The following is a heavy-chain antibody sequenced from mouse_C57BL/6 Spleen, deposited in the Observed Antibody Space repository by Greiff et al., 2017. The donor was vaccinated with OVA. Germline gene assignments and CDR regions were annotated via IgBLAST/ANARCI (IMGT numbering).Heavy chain of an antibody. D-gene: IGHD2-4*01. Sequence: EVQLQESGPELVKPGDSVKISCKASGYSFTGYFMNWVMQSHGKSLEWIGRINPYNGDTFYNQKFKGKATLTVDKSSSTAHMELRSLTSEDSAVYYCARSVYYDYDGYAYWGQGTLVTVSA. CDR2: INPYNGDT. CDR3: ARSVYYDYDGYAY. V-gene: IGHV1-20*01. CDR1: GYSFTGYF. J-gene: IGHJ3*01.